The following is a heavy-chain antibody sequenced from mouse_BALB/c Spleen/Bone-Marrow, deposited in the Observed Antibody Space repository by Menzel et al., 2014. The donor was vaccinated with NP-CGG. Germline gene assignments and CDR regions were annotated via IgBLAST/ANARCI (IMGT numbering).Heavy chain of an antibody. V-gene: IGHV1-22*01. CDR1: GYTFTDYT. D-gene: IGHD2-3*01. J-gene: IGHJ2*01. CDR3: ARGRWYY. CDR2: VNPNIGGQ. Sequence: VQLQQSGPELVKPGASVKISCKTSGYTFTDYTLHWVKPSHGKSLEWIGGVNPNIGGQNYNQKVKGKASLTVNKSSTTAYMELRSLTSEDSAVYYCARGRWYYWGQGTTLTDTS.